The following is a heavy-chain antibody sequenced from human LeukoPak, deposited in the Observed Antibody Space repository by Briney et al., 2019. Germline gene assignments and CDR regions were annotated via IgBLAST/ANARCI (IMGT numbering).Heavy chain of an antibody. J-gene: IGHJ4*02. D-gene: IGHD2-15*01. Sequence: GGSLRLSCAASGFTFSSYWMGWVRQAPGKRLEWVANMNIDGSEKYYADSVKGRFTISRDNARNSVYLQMNSLRAEDTAVYYCAREVVVVAAGTRAEEGEYWGQGTLVTVSS. CDR3: AREVVVVAAGTRAEEGEY. V-gene: IGHV3-7*03. CDR2: MNIDGSEK. CDR1: GFTFSSYW.